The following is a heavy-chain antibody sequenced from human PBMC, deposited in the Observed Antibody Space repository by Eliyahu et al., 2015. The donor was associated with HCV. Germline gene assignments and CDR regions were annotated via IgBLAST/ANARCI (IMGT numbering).Heavy chain of an antibody. CDR2: IYYTGST. V-gene: IGHV4-61*01. CDR3: ARGVNYDNEVIY. D-gene: IGHD3-9*01. J-gene: IGHJ4*02. Sequence: QVQLQESGPGLVKPSETLSLTCTVSGGSVSNGNYFWSWIRQPPGKGLEYIGYIYYTGSTNYNPSLKSRVTISVDTSKNQFSLNLRSVTDADTAVYYCARGVNYDNEVIYWGQGTLVTVSS. CDR1: GGSVSNGNYF.